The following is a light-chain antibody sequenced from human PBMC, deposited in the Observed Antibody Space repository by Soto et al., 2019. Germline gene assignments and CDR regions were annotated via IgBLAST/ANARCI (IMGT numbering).Light chain of an antibody. CDR1: QSISSY. Sequence: EIVLTQSPATLSLSPGERATLSCRASQSISSYLAWYQQKPGQAPRLLIYDASNRAAGIPARFTGSGSGTDFTLTISSLEPEDFAVYYCQQRSNLFGPGTKGEIK. CDR3: QQRSNL. J-gene: IGKJ3*01. V-gene: IGKV3-11*01. CDR2: DAS.